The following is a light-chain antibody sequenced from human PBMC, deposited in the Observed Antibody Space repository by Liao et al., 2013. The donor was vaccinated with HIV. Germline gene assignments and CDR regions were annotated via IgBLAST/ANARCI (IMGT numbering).Light chain of an antibody. CDR2: RDS. J-gene: IGLJ1*01. Sequence: SYELTQPPSVSVAPGKTASITCGGNNIGSKSVHWCQQKPGQAPVQVVFRDSGRPSGIPERFSGSNSGNTATLTISRVEAGDEADYYCQVWDSSSDHYVFGTGTKVTVL. CDR1: NIGSKS. CDR3: QVWDSSSDHYV. V-gene: IGLV3-21*03.